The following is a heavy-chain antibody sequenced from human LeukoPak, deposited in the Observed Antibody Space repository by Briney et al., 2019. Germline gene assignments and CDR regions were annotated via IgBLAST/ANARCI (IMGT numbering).Heavy chain of an antibody. D-gene: IGHD4-17*01. CDR2: INPNSGGT. CDR3: ARYGDYGGSMDV. V-gene: IGHV1-2*02. Sequence: EASVKVSCKASGYTFTGYYMHWVRQAPGQGLERMGWINPNSGGTNYAQKFQGRVTMTRDTSISTAYMELSRLRSDDTAVYYCARYGDYGGSMDVWGKGTTVTVSS. CDR1: GYTFTGYY. J-gene: IGHJ6*03.